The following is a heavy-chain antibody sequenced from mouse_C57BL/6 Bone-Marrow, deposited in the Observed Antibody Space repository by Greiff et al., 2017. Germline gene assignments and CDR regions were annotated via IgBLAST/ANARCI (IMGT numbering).Heavy chain of an antibody. J-gene: IGHJ2*01. V-gene: IGHV1-9*01. CDR3: ARPSYYCSSPYYFDY. D-gene: IGHD1-1*01. Sequence: VQLQQSGAELMKPGASVKFSCKASGYTFTGYWIDWVKQRPGHGLEWIGEIFPESGSTNYNEKFKGKATFTADTSSITAYMQLSSLATEDSTIYYSARPSYYCSSPYYFDYWGQGTTLTVSS. CDR1: GYTFTGYW. CDR2: IFPESGST.